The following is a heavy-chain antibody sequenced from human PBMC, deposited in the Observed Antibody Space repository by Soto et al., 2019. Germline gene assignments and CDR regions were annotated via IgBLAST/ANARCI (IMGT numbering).Heavy chain of an antibody. J-gene: IGHJ6*02. CDR1: GVTFSSYA. Sequence: SVKVSCKASGVTFSSYAISWVRQAPGQGLEWMGGIIPIFGTANYAQKFQGRVTITADESTSTAYMELSSLRSEDTAVYYCASRIVVVTATRPLYYYYGMDVWGQGTTVTVS. CDR2: IIPIFGTA. V-gene: IGHV1-69*13. CDR3: ASRIVVVTATRPLYYYYGMDV. D-gene: IGHD2-21*02.